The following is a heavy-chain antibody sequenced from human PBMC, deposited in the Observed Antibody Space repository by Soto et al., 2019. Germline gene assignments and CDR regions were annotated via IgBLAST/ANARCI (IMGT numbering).Heavy chain of an antibody. D-gene: IGHD3-22*01. CDR2: ISSSSSYT. J-gene: IGHJ3*02. V-gene: IGHV3-11*06. Sequence: GGSLRLSCAASGFTFSDYYMSWIRRAPGKGLEWVSYISSSSSYTNYADSVKGRFTISRDNAKNSLYLQMNSLRAEDTAVYYCARRKYYYDSSGYALDIWGQGTMVTV. CDR3: ARRKYYYDSSGYALDI. CDR1: GFTFSDYY.